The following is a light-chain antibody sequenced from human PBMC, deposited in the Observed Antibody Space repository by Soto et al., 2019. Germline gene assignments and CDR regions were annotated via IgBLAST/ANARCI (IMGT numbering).Light chain of an antibody. J-gene: IGKJ1*01. Sequence: EIVLTQSPGTLSLSPWERATLSCRASQSVSSSYLAWYQQKPGQAPRLLIYGASSRATGIPDRFGGSGSGTDFTLTISRLEPEDFAVYYCQQYGSSVWTFGQGTKVDIK. CDR3: QQYGSSVWT. V-gene: IGKV3-20*01. CDR1: QSVSSSY. CDR2: GAS.